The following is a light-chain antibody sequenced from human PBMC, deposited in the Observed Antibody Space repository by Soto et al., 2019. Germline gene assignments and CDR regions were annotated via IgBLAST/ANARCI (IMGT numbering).Light chain of an antibody. Sequence: EIVFTQSPATLSLSPGERATLSCSASQSVSSNLAWYQQKPGQAPRLLVYGASTRANGIPGRFSGSGSGTEFTLTISSLQSEDFAVYYCQQYNNWHTWTFGQGTKVDIK. CDR1: QSVSSN. J-gene: IGKJ1*01. CDR2: GAS. CDR3: QQYNNWHTWT. V-gene: IGKV3-15*01.